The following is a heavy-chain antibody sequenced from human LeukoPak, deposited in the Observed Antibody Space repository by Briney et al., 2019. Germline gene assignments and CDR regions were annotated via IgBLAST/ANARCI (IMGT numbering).Heavy chain of an antibody. J-gene: IGHJ4*02. V-gene: IGHV3-30*19. Sequence: PGGSLRLSCAASGFTFSSYGMHWVRQAAGKGLEWVAVIWYDGSNKYYADSVKGRFTISRDNSKNTLYLQMNSLRAEDTAVYYCARAGHYYDSSGYNIDYWGQGTLVTVSS. CDR2: IWYDGSNK. CDR1: GFTFSSYG. CDR3: ARAGHYYDSSGYNIDY. D-gene: IGHD3-22*01.